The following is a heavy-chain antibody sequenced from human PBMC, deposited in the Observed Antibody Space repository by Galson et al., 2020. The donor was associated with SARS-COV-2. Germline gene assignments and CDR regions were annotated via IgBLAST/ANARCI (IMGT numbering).Heavy chain of an antibody. D-gene: IGHD3-9*01. V-gene: IGHV3-23*01. CDR3: ARDHAYFDSWFDP. J-gene: IGHJ5*02. CDR1: GFTFGSYT. CDR2: ISGSGDRI. Sequence: GESLKISCAASGFTFGSYTMTWVRQAPGKGLEWVSLISGSGDRISYADSVKGRFTISRDNAKNTLYLQMNSLRAEDTAVYYCARDHAYFDSWFDPWGQGTLVTVSS.